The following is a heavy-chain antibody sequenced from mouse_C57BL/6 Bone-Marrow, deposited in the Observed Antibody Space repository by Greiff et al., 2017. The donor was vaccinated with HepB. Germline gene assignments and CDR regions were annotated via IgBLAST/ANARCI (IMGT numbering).Heavy chain of an antibody. Sequence: QVQLQQSGAELVRPGTSVTVSCKASGYAFTNYLIEWVKQRPGQGLEWIGVINPGSGGTNYNEKFKGKATLTADKSSSTAYMQLSSLTSEDSAVYFCARSATVVATPFDYWGQGTTLTVSS. CDR1: GYAFTNYL. CDR3: ARSATVVATPFDY. D-gene: IGHD1-1*01. J-gene: IGHJ2*01. V-gene: IGHV1-54*01. CDR2: INPGSGGT.